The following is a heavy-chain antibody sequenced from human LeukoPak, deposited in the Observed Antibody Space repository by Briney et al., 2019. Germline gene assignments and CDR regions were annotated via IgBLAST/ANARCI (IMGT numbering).Heavy chain of an antibody. CDR2: IYSGGTT. V-gene: IGHV3-66*01. J-gene: IGHJ4*02. CDR1: GFTVSSTY. CDR3: ARDLYDYGSY. D-gene: IGHD4/OR15-4a*01. Sequence: GGSLRLSCAASGFTVSSTYMSWVRQAPGKGLEWVSVIYSGGTTYYADSVKGRFTISRDNSKNTLYLQTNSLRTEDTAVYYCARDLYDYGSYWGQGTLVTVSS.